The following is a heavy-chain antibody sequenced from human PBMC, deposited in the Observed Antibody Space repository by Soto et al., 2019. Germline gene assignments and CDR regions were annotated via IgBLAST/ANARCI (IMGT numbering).Heavy chain of an antibody. CDR2: IYPGDSDT. CDR3: ARQRYYYDSSGSDPEAFDI. CDR1: GYSFTSYW. Sequence: PGESLKISCKGSGYSFTSYWIGWVRQMPGKGLEWMGIIYPGDSDTRYSPSFQGQVTISADKSISTAYLQWSSLKASDTAMYYCARQRYYYDSSGSDPEAFDIWGQGTMVTVS. J-gene: IGHJ3*02. V-gene: IGHV5-51*01. D-gene: IGHD3-22*01.